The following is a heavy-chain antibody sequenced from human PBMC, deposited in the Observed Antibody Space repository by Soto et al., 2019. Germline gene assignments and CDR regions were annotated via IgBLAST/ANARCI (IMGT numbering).Heavy chain of an antibody. CDR2: INPNSGGT. CDR3: ARFLLIAAAAHPKYYYYYYGRDV. CDR1: GYTFTGYY. Sequence: ASVKVSCKASGYTFTGYYMHWVRQAPGQGLEWMGWINPNSGGTNYAQKFQGWVTMTRDTSISTAYMELSRLRSDDTAVYYCARFLLIAAAAHPKYYYYYYGRDVGGKGTRVTVSS. J-gene: IGHJ6*04. V-gene: IGHV1-2*04. D-gene: IGHD6-13*01.